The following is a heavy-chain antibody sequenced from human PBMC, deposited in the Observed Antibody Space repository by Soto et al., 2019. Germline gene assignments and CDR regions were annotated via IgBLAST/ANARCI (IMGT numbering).Heavy chain of an antibody. V-gene: IGHV4-4*02. D-gene: IGHD3-9*01. Sequence: SETLSLTCAVSGGSISSSNWWSWVRQPPGKGLEWIGEIYHSGSTNYNPSLKSRVAISVDKSKNQFSLKLSSVTAADTAVYYCARAGILTGSIRPYYYYGMDVSGQGTTVTVSS. J-gene: IGHJ6*02. CDR3: ARAGILTGSIRPYYYYGMDV. CDR1: GGSISSSNW. CDR2: IYHSGST.